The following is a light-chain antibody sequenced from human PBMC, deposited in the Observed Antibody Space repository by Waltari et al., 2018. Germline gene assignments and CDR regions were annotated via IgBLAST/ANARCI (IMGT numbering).Light chain of an antibody. J-gene: IGKJ1*01. CDR1: QSVLYSYSNKSY. Sequence: DIVMTQSPDSLAVSLGERATINCKSSQSVLYSYSNKSYLTWYQQKPGQPPKLLIYGASTRESGVPDRFSGSGSGTDFTLTISSLQAEDVAVYYCHQYYSTPWTFGQGTKVEIK. CDR2: GAS. CDR3: HQYYSTPWT. V-gene: IGKV4-1*01.